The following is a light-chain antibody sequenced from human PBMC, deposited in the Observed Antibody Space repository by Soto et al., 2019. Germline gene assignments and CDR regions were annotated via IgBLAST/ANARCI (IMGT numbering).Light chain of an antibody. CDR1: QSISSW. CDR2: KAS. V-gene: IGKV1-5*03. CDR3: QQYNSYWT. Sequence: DIQMTQSPSTLSASVGDRVTITCRACQSISSWLAWYQQKPGKAPKLLIYKASSLASGVPSRFSGSGSGTEFTLTVSSLQPDDFATYNCQQYNSYWTFGQGTKV. J-gene: IGKJ1*01.